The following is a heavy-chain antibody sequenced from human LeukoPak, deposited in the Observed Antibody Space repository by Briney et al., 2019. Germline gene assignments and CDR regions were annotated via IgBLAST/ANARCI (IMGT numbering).Heavy chain of an antibody. CDR2: INHSGST. V-gene: IGHV4-34*01. CDR3: ARARPRYCSGGSCYQKDY. CDR1: GGSFSGYY. Sequence: SETLSLTCAVYGGSFSGYYWSWIRRPPGKGLEWIGEINHSGSTNYNPSLKSRVTISVDTSKNQFSLKLSSVTAADTAVYYCARARPRYCSGGSCYQKDYWGQGTLVNVSS. J-gene: IGHJ4*02. D-gene: IGHD2-15*01.